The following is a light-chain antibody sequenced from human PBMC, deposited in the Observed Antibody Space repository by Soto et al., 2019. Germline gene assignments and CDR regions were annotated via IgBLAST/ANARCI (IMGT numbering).Light chain of an antibody. J-gene: IGKJ1*01. CDR2: GAY. CDR1: QSLGSRS. V-gene: IGKV3-20*01. CDR3: HHYDTSPPWT. Sequence: EIVLTQSPGTLSLSPGDRATLSCRASQSLGSRSLAWYQQKPGQAPRLLIYGAYRRATGVPDRFSGGGSGTDFTLPISRLEPEDFAVYYGHHYDTSPPWTFGQGTKVEIK.